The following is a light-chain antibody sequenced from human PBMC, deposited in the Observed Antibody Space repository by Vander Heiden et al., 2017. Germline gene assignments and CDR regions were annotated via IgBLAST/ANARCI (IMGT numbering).Light chain of an antibody. CDR2: GAS. Sequence: EIVLTQSPGTLSLSPGERATLSCRASQSVSSGYLAWHQQRPGQPPRLLIYGASSRATGIPDRFSGSGSGTDFTLTISRLEPEDFAVYYCQYYPSFLTFGGETKVEIK. CDR1: QSVSSGY. V-gene: IGKV3-20*01. J-gene: IGKJ4*01. CDR3: QYYPSFLT.